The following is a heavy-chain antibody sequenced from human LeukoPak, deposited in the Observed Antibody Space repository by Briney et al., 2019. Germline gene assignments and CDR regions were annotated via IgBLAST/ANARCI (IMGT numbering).Heavy chain of an antibody. D-gene: IGHD2-21*01. V-gene: IGHV3-33*01. CDR1: GFTFSHYG. J-gene: IGHJ4*02. CDR2: MCYEGSNY. CDR3: ARDQGTSAAGGAKGRFDN. Sequence: PARSLRLSCAASGFTFSHYGMHWVRQAPGKGLEWVAFMCYEGSNYDYADSVKGRFTISRDNSKNTLYLQMDSLTVEDTAVYYCARDQGTSAAGGAKGRFDNWGQGTLVTASS.